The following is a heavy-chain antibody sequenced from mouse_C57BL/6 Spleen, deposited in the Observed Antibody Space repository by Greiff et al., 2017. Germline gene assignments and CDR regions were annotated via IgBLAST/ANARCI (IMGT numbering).Heavy chain of an antibody. J-gene: IGHJ4*01. Sequence: QVQLQQSGAELVRPGASVTLSCKASGYTFTDYEMHWVKQTPVHGLEWIGAIDPETGGTAYNQKFKGKAILTADKSSSTAYMELRSLTSEDSAVYYCTRAYDHYAMDYWGQGTSVTVSS. CDR2: IDPETGGT. CDR1: GYTFTDYE. D-gene: IGHD2-3*01. V-gene: IGHV1-15*01. CDR3: TRAYDHYAMDY.